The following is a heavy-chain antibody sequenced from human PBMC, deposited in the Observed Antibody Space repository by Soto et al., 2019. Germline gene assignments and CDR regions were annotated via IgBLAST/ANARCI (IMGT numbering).Heavy chain of an antibody. J-gene: IGHJ6*02. V-gene: IGHV4-4*07. Sequence: PSETLSLTCTVSGGSISSYYWSWIRQPAGKGLEWIGRFYTSASTNYNPSLKSRVTMSVDTSKNQFSLKLSSVTAADTAVYYCARDLPPSGWYPQYYYYGMDVWGQGTTVTVSS. CDR1: GGSISSYY. CDR2: FYTSAST. D-gene: IGHD6-19*01. CDR3: ARDLPPSGWYPQYYYYGMDV.